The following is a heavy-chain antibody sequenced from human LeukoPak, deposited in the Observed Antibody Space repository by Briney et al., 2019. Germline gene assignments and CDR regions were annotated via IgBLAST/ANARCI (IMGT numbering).Heavy chain of an antibody. CDR1: GFTFSNYG. J-gene: IGHJ3*02. CDR3: ARDKLTGNAFDI. Sequence: GGSLRLSCAASGFTFSNYGMHWVRQAPGKGLDWVTIIWYDGSNKYYADSVKGRFTISRDNSKNTLFLQMNSLRAEDTAVYYCARDKLTGNAFDIWGQGTMVTVSS. V-gene: IGHV3-33*01. D-gene: IGHD3-10*01. CDR2: IWYDGSNK.